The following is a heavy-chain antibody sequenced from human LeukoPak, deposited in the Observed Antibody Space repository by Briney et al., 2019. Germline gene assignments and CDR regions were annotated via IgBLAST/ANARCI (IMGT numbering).Heavy chain of an antibody. CDR2: INQDGSEA. D-gene: IGHD3-16*01. CDR3: AVTSRSYAFDY. J-gene: IGHJ4*02. V-gene: IGHV3-7*02. CDR1: GFTFTNNW. Sequence: GGSLRLSCTAAGFTFTNNWMFWVRQAPGKGPEWLANINQDGSEAYSVDSVKGRFTISRDNAKNSVYLQMNSLRVEDTAVYYCAVTSRSYAFDYWGQGTLVTVSS.